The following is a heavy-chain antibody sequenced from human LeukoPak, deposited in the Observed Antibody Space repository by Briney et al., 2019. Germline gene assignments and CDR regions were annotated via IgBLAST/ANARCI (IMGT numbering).Heavy chain of an antibody. V-gene: IGHV4-39*07. CDR3: ARRRTFSGWFGELLLEAYDY. CDR1: GGSISSSSYY. Sequence: SETLSLTCTVSGGSISSSSYYWGWIRQPPGKGLEWIGSIYYSGSTNYNPSLKSRVTISVDTSKNQFSLKLSSVTAADTAVYYCARRRTFSGWFGELLLEAYDYWGQGTLVTVSS. D-gene: IGHD3-10*01. CDR2: IYYSGST. J-gene: IGHJ4*02.